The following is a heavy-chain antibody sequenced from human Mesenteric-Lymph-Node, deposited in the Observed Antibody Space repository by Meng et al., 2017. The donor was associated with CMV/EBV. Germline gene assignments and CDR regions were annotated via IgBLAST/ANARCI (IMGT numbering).Heavy chain of an antibody. CDR2: ISSSGSTI. Sequence: GESLKISCAASGFTFSDYYMSWLRQAPGKGLEWVSYISSSGSTIYYADSVKGRFTISRDNTKNSLYPQMNSLRAEDTAIYYCARDRRDHDFWSGYLSYWGQGTLVTVSS. D-gene: IGHD3-3*01. V-gene: IGHV3-11*04. CDR3: ARDRRDHDFWSGYLSY. CDR1: GFTFSDYY. J-gene: IGHJ4*02.